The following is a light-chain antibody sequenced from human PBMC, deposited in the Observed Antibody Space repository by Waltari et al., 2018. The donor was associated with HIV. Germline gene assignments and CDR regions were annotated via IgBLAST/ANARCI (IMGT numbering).Light chain of an antibody. Sequence: QSALTQPPSASGSPGQSVTISCPATSTDVGAYNYVPWYQQHSGEAPKLIIYEVTKRPSGVPDRFSGSKSGNTASLTVSGLQAEDEADFYCSSYAGSTVIFGGGTKLTVL. J-gene: IGLJ2*01. CDR2: EVT. V-gene: IGLV2-8*01. CDR3: SSYAGSTVI. CDR1: STDVGAYNY.